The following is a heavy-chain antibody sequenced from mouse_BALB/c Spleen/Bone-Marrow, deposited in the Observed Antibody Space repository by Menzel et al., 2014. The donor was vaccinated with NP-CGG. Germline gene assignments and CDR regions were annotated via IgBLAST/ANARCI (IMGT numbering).Heavy chain of an antibody. CDR3: ARDGNFAMDY. J-gene: IGHJ4*01. D-gene: IGHD2-1*01. CDR1: GFTFSDYY. CDR2: INDGGSYT. Sequence: EVQLQESGGGLVKPGGSLKLSCAVSGFTFSDYYMYWVRRNPEKRLEWVATINDGGSYTYYPDSVKGRFTISRDNAKNNLYLQMSSLKSEDTAMYYCARDGNFAMDYWGQGTSVTVSS. V-gene: IGHV5-4*02.